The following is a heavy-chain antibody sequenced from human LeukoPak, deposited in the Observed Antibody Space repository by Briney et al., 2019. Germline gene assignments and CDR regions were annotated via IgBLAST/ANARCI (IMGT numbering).Heavy chain of an antibody. D-gene: IGHD2-15*01. CDR3: ARDSSGALDAFDI. CDR2: IIPVFGTA. V-gene: IGHV1-69*05. Sequence: SVKVSCKASGYTFTSYDINWVRQATGQGLEWMGGIIPVFGTANYAQKFQGRVTITTDESTSTAYMELSSLRSEDTAVYYCARDSSGALDAFDIWGQGTMVTVSS. J-gene: IGHJ3*02. CDR1: GYTFTSYD.